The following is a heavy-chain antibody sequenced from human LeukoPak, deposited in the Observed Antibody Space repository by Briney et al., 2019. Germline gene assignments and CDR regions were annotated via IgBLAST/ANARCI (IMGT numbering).Heavy chain of an antibody. CDR2: MNPNSGNT. D-gene: IGHD2-15*01. CDR1: GYTFTSYD. Sequence: ASVKVPCKASGYTFTSYDVNWVRQATGQGLEWMGWMNPNSGNTGLAQKFQGRVTLTRDTSLSTAYMELSNLRSDDTAVYYCARDEVVAAPNYFGMVVWGQGTTVSVSS. CDR3: ARDEVVAAPNYFGMVV. V-gene: IGHV1-8*01. J-gene: IGHJ6*02.